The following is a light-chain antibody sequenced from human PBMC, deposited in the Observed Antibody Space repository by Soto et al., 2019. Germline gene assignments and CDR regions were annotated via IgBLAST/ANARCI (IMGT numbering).Light chain of an antibody. V-gene: IGKV3-15*01. Sequence: EIVMTQSPATLSVSPGERATLSCRASQSVSSNLAWYQQKPGQAPRLLIYGASTRATGIPARFSGSGSGTEFTRTISSLPSEDFAVYYCQQYNNWPPFTFGPGTKVDIK. CDR1: QSVSSN. CDR3: QQYNNWPPFT. J-gene: IGKJ3*01. CDR2: GAS.